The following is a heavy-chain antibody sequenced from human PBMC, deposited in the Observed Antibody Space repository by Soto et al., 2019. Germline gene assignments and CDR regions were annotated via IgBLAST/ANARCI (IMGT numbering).Heavy chain of an antibody. V-gene: IGHV4-34*01. D-gene: IGHD6-19*01. CDR2: INHSGST. CDR1: GGSFSGYY. CDR3: ARRGRDSSGWYAPYYYYYGMDV. Sequence: ETLSLTCAVYGGSFSGYYWSWIRQPPGKGLEWIGEINHSGSTNYNPSLKSRVTISVDTSKNQFSLKLSSVTAADTAVYYCARRGRDSSGWYAPYYYYYGMDVWGQGTTVTVSS. J-gene: IGHJ6*02.